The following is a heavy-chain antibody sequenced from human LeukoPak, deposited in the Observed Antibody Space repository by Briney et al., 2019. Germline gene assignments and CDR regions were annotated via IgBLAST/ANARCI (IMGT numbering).Heavy chain of an antibody. Sequence: GGSLRLSCSASGFPFNTYAIHWVRQAPGKGLEYVAGISSNGDNTDFADSAKGRFTISRDNSKSTLFLQMNSLRAEDTAVYFCTRDSALLGVAFDLWGQGTVDTVSS. D-gene: IGHD2-15*01. V-gene: IGHV3-64D*06. CDR2: ISSNGDNT. CDR3: TRDSALLGVAFDL. CDR1: GFPFNTYA. J-gene: IGHJ3*01.